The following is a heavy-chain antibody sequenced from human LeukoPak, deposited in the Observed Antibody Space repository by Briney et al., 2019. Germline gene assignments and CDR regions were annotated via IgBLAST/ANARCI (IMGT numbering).Heavy chain of an antibody. D-gene: IGHD3-16*02. CDR2: IIPILGTA. V-gene: IGHV1-69*06. J-gene: IGHJ4*02. Sequence: SVKVSCKASGGTFSSYAISWVRQAPGQGLEWMGGIIPILGTANYAQKFQGRVTITADKSTSTAYMELSSLRSEDTAVYYCARGDYYYDYVWGSYRSFAFDYWGQGTLVTVSS. CDR1: GGTFSSYA. CDR3: ARGDYYYDYVWGSYRSFAFDY.